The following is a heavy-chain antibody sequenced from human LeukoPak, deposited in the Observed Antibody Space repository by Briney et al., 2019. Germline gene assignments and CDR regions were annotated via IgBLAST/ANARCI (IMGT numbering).Heavy chain of an antibody. CDR3: ASLPRATYYYDSSGASGVVYDY. J-gene: IGHJ4*02. CDR1: GGSISSYY. D-gene: IGHD3-22*01. Sequence: SETLSLTCTVSGGSISSYYWSWIRQPAGKGLEWIGRIYTSGSTNYNPSLKSRVTISVDTSKNQFSLKLSSVTAADTAVYYCASLPRATYYYDSSGASGVVYDYWGQGTLVTVSS. CDR2: IYTSGST. V-gene: IGHV4-4*07.